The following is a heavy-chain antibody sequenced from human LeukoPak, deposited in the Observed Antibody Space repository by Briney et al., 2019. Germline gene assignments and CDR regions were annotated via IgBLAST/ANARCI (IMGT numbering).Heavy chain of an antibody. CDR3: ARDMKYSSSLPPHPFDY. J-gene: IGHJ4*02. CDR2: IYTSGST. Sequence: SETLSLTCTVSGGSISSYYWSWIRQPAGKGLEWIGRIYTSGSTNYNPSLKSRVTMSVDTSKNQFSLKLSSVTAADTAVYYCARDMKYSSSLPPHPFDYWGQGTLVTVSS. D-gene: IGHD6-6*01. CDR1: GGSISSYY. V-gene: IGHV4-4*07.